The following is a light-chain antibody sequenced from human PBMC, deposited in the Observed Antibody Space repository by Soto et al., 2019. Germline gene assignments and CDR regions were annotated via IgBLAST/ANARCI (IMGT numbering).Light chain of an antibody. Sequence: QSALTQPPSASGSPGQSVAISCTGTSSDVGGYNYVSWYQQHPGKAPKLMIYEVNKRPSGVSNRFSGSKSGDTASLTISGLQAEDEADYYCTSFARGSTLVFGGGTQLTVL. J-gene: IGLJ3*02. CDR3: TSFARGSTLV. CDR1: SSDVGGYNY. V-gene: IGLV2-8*01. CDR2: EVN.